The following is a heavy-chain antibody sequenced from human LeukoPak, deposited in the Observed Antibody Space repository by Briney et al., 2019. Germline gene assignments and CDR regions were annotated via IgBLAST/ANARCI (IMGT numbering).Heavy chain of an antibody. J-gene: IGHJ6*04. CDR1: GVTFSSYA. Sequence: ASVKVSCKASGVTFSSYAISWVRQAPGQGLEWMGGIIPIFGTANYAQKFQGRVTITADKSTSTAYMELSSLRSEDTAVYYCAASQPYDYVWGSYLKWEYYGMDVWGKGTTVTVSS. V-gene: IGHV1-69*06. D-gene: IGHD3-16*02. CDR3: AASQPYDYVWGSYLKWEYYGMDV. CDR2: IIPIFGTA.